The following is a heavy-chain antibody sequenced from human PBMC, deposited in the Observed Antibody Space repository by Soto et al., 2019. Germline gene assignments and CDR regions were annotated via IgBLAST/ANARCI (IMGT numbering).Heavy chain of an antibody. CDR2: INSDGSST. J-gene: IGHJ5*01. V-gene: IGHV3-74*01. CDR3: ARASSTYSIGWYLNWFDS. CDR1: GFTFSSYW. D-gene: IGHD6-19*01. Sequence: GRSLRLSCSASGFTFSSYWMHWVRQAPGKGLVWVPRINSDGSSTSYADSVKGRFNISRDNAKNTLYLQMNSLRAEDTAVDDWARASSTYSIGWYLNWFDSWG.